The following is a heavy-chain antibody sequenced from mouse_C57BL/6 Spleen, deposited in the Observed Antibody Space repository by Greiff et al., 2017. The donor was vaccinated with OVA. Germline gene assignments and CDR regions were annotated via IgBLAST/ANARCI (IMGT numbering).Heavy chain of an antibody. D-gene: IGHD1-1*01. CDR1: GYTFTSYW. V-gene: IGHV1-53*01. CDR3: ARELRGYYAMDY. J-gene: IGHJ4*01. CDR2: INPSNGGT. Sequence: VQLQQPGTELVKPGASVKLSCKASGYTFTSYWMHWVKQRPGKGLEWIGNINPSNGGTNYNEKFKSKATLTVDKSSSTAYMQRSSLTSEDSAVYYCARELRGYYAMDYWGQGTSVTVSS.